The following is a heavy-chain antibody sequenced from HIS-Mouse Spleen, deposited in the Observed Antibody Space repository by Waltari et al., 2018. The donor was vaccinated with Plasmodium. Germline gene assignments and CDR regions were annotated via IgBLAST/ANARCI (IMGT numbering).Heavy chain of an antibody. CDR3: ARVLGYKAAAGTFVEYFQH. CDR2: INPNSGGT. Sequence: QVQLVQSGAEGKKPGASVKVSCKASGYTFTGYYMHRVRPAPGQGLEGMGWINPNSGGTNYAQKFQGRVTMTRDTSISTAYMELSRLRSDDTAVYYCARVLGYKAAAGTFVEYFQHWGQGTLVTVSS. J-gene: IGHJ1*01. V-gene: IGHV1-2*02. CDR1: GYTFTGYY. D-gene: IGHD6-13*01.